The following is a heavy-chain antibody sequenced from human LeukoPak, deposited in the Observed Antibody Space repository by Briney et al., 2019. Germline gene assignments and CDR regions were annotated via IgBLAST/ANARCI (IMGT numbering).Heavy chain of an antibody. CDR2: IYYSGRT. CDR3: ARGGIAAADTDY. V-gene: IGHV4-30-4*08. J-gene: IGHJ4*02. Sequence: SETLSLTCTVSGGSISSGDYYWSWIRQPPGKGLEGIGYIYYSGRTYYNTSLTSRVTISADTSKTQFSLKLSSVTAADTAVYYCARGGIAAADTDYWGQGTLVTVSS. D-gene: IGHD6-13*01. CDR1: GGSISSGDYY.